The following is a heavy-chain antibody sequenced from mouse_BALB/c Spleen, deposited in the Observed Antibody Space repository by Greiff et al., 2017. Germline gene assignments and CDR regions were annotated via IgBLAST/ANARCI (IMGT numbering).Heavy chain of an antibody. CDR1: GYAFSSSW. CDR2: IYPGDGDT. Sequence: QVQLQQSGPELVKPGASVKISCKASGYAFSSSWMNWVKQRPGQGLEWIGRIYPGDGDTNYNGKFKGKATLTADKSSSTAYMQLSSLTSVDSAVYFCARLRDYYYFDYWGQGTTLTVSS. J-gene: IGHJ2*01. D-gene: IGHD1-1*01. CDR3: ARLRDYYYFDY. V-gene: IGHV1-82*01.